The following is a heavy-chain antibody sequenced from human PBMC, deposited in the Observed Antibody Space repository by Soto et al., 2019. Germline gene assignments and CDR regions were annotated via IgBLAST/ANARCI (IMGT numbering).Heavy chain of an antibody. CDR3: AEWARYCSGADCRA. CDR1: GFPFGSRA. J-gene: IGHJ5*02. D-gene: IGHD2-15*01. Sequence: EVQLLESGGGLVQPGGSLRLYCAASGFPFGSRAMSWVRQAPGKGLEWVSAISGSGTITYYADSVKGRFTISRDTSKNTLYLQMNSLRADDTAVYYCAEWARYCSGADCRAWGQGTLVTVSS. V-gene: IGHV3-23*01. CDR2: ISGSGTIT.